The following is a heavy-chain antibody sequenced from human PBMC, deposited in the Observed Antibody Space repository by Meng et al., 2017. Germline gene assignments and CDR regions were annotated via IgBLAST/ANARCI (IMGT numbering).Heavy chain of an antibody. D-gene: IGHD3-16*01. V-gene: IGHV3-7*01. CDR3: ARAEGGYYYFDY. J-gene: IGHJ4*02. CDR1: GFSFSNYW. CDR2: IKQDGSEK. Sequence: GESLKISCAASGFSFSNYWMSWVRQAPGKGLEWVANIKQDGSEKKYVDSVKGRFTISRDNAKNSLYLQMNSLRAEDTAVYYCARAEGGYYYFDYWGQGTLVTVSS.